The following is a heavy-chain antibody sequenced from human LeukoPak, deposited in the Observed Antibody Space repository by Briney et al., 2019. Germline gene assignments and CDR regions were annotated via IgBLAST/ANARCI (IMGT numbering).Heavy chain of an antibody. Sequence: SETLSLTCTVSGGSISSYYWSWIRQPPGKGLEWIGYIYYSGSTNYNPSLKSRVTISVDTSKNQFSLKLSSVTAADTAVYYCARPYGSGSRNDYWGQGTLVTVSS. CDR3: ARPYGSGSRNDY. V-gene: IGHV4-59*08. CDR1: GGSISSYY. CDR2: IYYSGST. J-gene: IGHJ4*02. D-gene: IGHD3-10*01.